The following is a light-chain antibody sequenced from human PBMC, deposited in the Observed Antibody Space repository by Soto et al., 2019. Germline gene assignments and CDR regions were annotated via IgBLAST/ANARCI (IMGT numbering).Light chain of an antibody. V-gene: IGKV3-20*01. CDR2: GAS. J-gene: IGKJ1*01. CDR1: QSVSSNY. Sequence: EIVLTQSPGTLSLSPGERATLSCRASQSVSSNYLAWYQQKPGQAPRLLIYGASSRATGIPDRFSGSGSGTDFTLAISRLEPEGFAVYYCQQYDSSPWTFGQGTKVEIK. CDR3: QQYDSSPWT.